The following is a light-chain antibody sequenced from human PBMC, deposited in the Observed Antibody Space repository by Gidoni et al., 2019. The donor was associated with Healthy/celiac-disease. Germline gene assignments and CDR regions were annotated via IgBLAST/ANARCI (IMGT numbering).Light chain of an antibody. J-gene: IGLJ2*01. CDR3: CSYAGSLVV. V-gene: IGLV2-11*01. CDR1: SSDVGGYNY. CDR2: DVS. Sequence: QSALTQPRSVSGSPGQSVTISCTGTSSDVGGYNYVSWYQQHPGKAPKLMLYDVSKRPSGVPDRFSGSKSGNTASLTISGLQAEDEADYYCCSYAGSLVVFGGGTKLTVL.